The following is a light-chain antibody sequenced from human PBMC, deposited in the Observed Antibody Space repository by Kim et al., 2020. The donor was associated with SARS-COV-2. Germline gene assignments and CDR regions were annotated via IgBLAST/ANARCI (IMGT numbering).Light chain of an antibody. CDR1: QSVSTT. J-gene: IGKJ4*01. CDR2: GAS. Sequence: EAVGDRVTISCRASQSVSTTLNWYQQKPGKAPRLLIYGASSSQIVVTSRFSGSGSGTEVDLTISSLQPDDFATYYGQQSNDDPLTFGGGTKVDIK. V-gene: IGKV1-5*03. CDR3: QQSNDDPLT.